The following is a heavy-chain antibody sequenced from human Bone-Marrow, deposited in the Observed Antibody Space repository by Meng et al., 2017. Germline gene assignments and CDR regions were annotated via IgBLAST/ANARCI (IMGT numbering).Heavy chain of an antibody. V-gene: IGHV1-2*02. CDR1: GYTFTGYY. D-gene: IGHD2-15*01. Sequence: VPLVEFGAEVKKPGASVTVSCKASGYTFTGYYIHWVRQAPGQGLEWMGWLNPNGGGTYYAQQFQGRVTMTRDTSINTAYLELSRLTSADTAVYYCAREGGPDKWFDPWGQGTLVTVSS. CDR2: LNPNGGGT. J-gene: IGHJ5*02. CDR3: AREGGPDKWFDP.